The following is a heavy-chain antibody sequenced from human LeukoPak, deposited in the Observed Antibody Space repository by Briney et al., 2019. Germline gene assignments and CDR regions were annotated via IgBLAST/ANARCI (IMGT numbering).Heavy chain of an antibody. J-gene: IGHJ4*02. Sequence: SETLSLTCTVSAGSTSSYYWSWVRHHPGEGLVWIEYIYYSRSTNYNPPRKRQVTISVDQSKNQFSLKLSSVTAADTAVYYCARANRSSWEYYFDYWGQGTGVTVSS. CDR1: AGSTSSYY. CDR3: ARANRSSWEYYFDY. CDR2: IYYSRST. V-gene: IGHV4-59*01. D-gene: IGHD6-13*01.